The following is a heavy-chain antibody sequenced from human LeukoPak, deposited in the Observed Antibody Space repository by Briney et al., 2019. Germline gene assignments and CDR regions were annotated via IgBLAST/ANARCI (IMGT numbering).Heavy chain of an antibody. Sequence: RPSETLSLTCAVYGGSFSGYYWSWIRQPPGKGLEWIGEINHSGSTNYNPSLKSRVTISVDTSKNQFSLKLSSVTAADTAVYYCARDPVLYGGNSHSKGDYWGQGTLVTVSS. J-gene: IGHJ4*02. V-gene: IGHV4-34*01. CDR2: INHSGST. D-gene: IGHD4-23*01. CDR1: GGSFSGYY. CDR3: ARDPVLYGGNSHSKGDY.